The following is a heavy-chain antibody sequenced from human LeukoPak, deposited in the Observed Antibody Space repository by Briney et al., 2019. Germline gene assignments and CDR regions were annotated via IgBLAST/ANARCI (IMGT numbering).Heavy chain of an antibody. CDR2: IYYSGST. Sequence: SETLSLTCTVSGDSLSNFYWSWIRQPPGKGLEWIAFIYYSGSTRYNPSLKSRVTISVDTSKIQFSLKLSSVTAADTAVYYCARHAQKYDSSFDCWGQGTLVTVSS. CDR3: ARHAQKYDSSFDC. V-gene: IGHV4-59*08. D-gene: IGHD6-13*01. J-gene: IGHJ4*02. CDR1: GDSLSNFY.